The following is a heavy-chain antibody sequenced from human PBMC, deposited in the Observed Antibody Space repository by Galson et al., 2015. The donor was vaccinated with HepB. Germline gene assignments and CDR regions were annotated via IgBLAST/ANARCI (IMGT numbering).Heavy chain of an antibody. CDR3: ARVGQYSSGWYLFDY. CDR1: GYAFTSYG. J-gene: IGHJ4*02. Sequence: SDKVSCKASGYAFTSYGISWVRQAPGQGLEWMGWISAYNGNTNYAQKLQGRVTMTTDTSTSTAYMELRSLRSDDTAVYYCARVGQYSSGWYLFDYWGQGTLVTVSS. V-gene: IGHV1-18*01. CDR2: ISAYNGNT. D-gene: IGHD6-19*01.